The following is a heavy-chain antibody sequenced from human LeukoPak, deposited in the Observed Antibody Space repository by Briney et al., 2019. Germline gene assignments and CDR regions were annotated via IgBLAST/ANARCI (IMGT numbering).Heavy chain of an antibody. CDR2: IYHSGST. CDR1: GYSISSGYY. CDR3: ARRVSYYGSGSYYNEIDY. Sequence: SETLSLTCTVSGYSISSGYYWGWIRQPPGKGLEWIGSIYHSGSTYYNPSLKSRVTISVDTSKNQFSLKLSSVTAADTAVYYCARRVSYYGSGSYYNEIDYWGQGTLVTVSS. J-gene: IGHJ4*02. V-gene: IGHV4-38-2*02. D-gene: IGHD3-10*01.